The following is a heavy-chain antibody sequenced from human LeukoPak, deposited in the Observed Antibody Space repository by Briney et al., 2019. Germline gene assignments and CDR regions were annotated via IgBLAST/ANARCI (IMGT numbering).Heavy chain of an antibody. J-gene: IGHJ6*02. CDR2: ISYDGSNK. Sequence: GGSLRLSCAASGFTFSSHSMHWVRQAPGKGLEWVAVISYDGSNKYYADSVKGRFTISRDNSKNTLYLQMNSLRAEDTAVYYCARSDYGDYYYYGMDVWGQGTTVTVSS. CDR1: GFTFSSHS. D-gene: IGHD4-17*01. CDR3: ARSDYGDYYYYGMDV. V-gene: IGHV3-30*04.